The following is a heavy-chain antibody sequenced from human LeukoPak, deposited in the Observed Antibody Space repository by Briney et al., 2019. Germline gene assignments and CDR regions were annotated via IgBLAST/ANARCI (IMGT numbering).Heavy chain of an antibody. CDR1: GGTFRTFA. V-gene: IGHV1-8*01. Sequence: ASVKVSCKASGGTFRTFAISWVRQATGQGLEWMGWMNPNSGNTGYAQKFQGRVTMTRNTSISTAYMELSSLRSEDTAVYYCARWVSYYYYYYMDVWGKGTTVTISS. CDR2: MNPNSGNT. D-gene: IGHD1-26*01. CDR3: ARWVSYYYYYYMDV. J-gene: IGHJ6*03.